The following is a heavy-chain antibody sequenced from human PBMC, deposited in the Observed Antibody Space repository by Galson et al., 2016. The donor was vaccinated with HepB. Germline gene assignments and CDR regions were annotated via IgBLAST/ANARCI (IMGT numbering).Heavy chain of an antibody. D-gene: IGHD1-26*01. CDR2: KYWDDDK. CDR3: AHRRGSGSPWAYGAFDI. Sequence: PALVKPTQTLTLTCTFSGFSLSTTGVGVGWIRQPPGKALEWLALKYWDDDKNYNPSLKTRLIITKDTSKNQVVLTMTNMDPVDTATYYCAHRRGSGSPWAYGAFDIWGQGTMVTVSS. CDR1: GFSLSTTGVG. V-gene: IGHV2-5*02. J-gene: IGHJ3*02.